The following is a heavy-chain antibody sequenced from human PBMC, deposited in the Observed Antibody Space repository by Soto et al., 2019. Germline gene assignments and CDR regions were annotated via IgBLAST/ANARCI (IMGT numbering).Heavy chain of an antibody. D-gene: IGHD1-26*01. J-gene: IGHJ4*02. CDR1: GGSFSDYI. CDR2: INHSGST. V-gene: IGHV4-34*01. CDR3: ARGLISGSHYSGGWYYFDS. Sequence: QVQLQQSGAGLLKPSETLSLTCDVYGGSFSDYIWTWIRQTPGKGLQWIGQINHSGSTNYNPSLISRATISVHPPSSQFSLELSSVPAADTAVYYCARGLISGSHYSGGWYYFDSWGQGTQVTVSS.